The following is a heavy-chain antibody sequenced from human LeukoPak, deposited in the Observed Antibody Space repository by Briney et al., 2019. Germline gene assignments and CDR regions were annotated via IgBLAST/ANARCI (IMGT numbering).Heavy chain of an antibody. V-gene: IGHV4-4*07. J-gene: IGHJ5*02. D-gene: IGHD2-15*01. CDR3: ARDLRDCSGGSCYYWFDP. CDR2: TYTSGST. Sequence: PSETLSLTYTVSGGSISSYYWSWIRQPAGKGLEWIGRTYTSGSTNYNPSLKSRVTISVDTSKNQFSLKLSSVTAADTAVYYCARDLRDCSGGSCYYWFDPWGQGTLVTVSS. CDR1: GGSISSYY.